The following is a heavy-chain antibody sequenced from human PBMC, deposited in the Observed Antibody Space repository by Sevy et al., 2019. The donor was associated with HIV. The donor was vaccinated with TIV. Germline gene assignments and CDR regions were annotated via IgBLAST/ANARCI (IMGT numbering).Heavy chain of an antibody. CDR1: GFSFSKYW. J-gene: IGHJ4*02. D-gene: IGHD3-9*01. Sequence: GESLKISCAASGFSFSKYWMSWVRQAPGKGLEWVANIKEDGSQKNYLASVKGRFTISRDNAKNLLYLQMNNLRADDTAVYYCARDPDILSGYPSHYFDYWGQGTLVTVS. CDR2: IKEDGSQK. V-gene: IGHV3-7*01. CDR3: ARDPDILSGYPSHYFDY.